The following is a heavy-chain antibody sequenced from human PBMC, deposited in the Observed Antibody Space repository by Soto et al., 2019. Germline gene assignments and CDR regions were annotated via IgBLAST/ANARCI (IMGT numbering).Heavy chain of an antibody. J-gene: IGHJ4*02. CDR3: ARESEDLTSNFDY. CDR2: ISSTTNYI. V-gene: IGHV3-21*06. CDR1: GFTFTRYS. Sequence: PGGSLRLSCAVSGFTFTRYSMNWVRQAPGKGLEWVSSISSTTNYIYYGDSMKGRFTISRDNAKNSLYLEMNSLRAEDMAVYYCARESEDLTSNFDYWGQGTLVTVSS.